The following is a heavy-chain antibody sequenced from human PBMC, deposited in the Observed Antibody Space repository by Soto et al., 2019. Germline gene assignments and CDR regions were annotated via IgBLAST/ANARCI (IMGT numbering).Heavy chain of an antibody. V-gene: IGHV1-3*01. J-gene: IGHJ6*03. CDR1: GYTFTSYA. D-gene: IGHD1-1*01. CDR3: ARDYKGLTRSYYYYYVDV. CDR2: INAGNGNT. Sequence: ASVKVSCKASGYTFTSYAMHWVRQAPGQRLEWMGWINAGNGNTKYSQKFQGRVTITRDTSASTAYMELSSLRSEDTAVYYCARDYKGLTRSYYYYYVDVWGKGTTVTVSS.